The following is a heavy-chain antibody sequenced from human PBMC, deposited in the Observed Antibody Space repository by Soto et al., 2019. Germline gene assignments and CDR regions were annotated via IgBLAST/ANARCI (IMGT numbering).Heavy chain of an antibody. D-gene: IGHD1-7*01. Sequence: QVQLVQSGAEVKKPGASVKVSCKASGYTFTSYDINWVRQATGHGLEWMGWMNANRGNTVYAQKFQGRVTMTRDTSISTAYMELSSLRSEDTAVYYCARERTGTTSNWFDPWGQGTLVTVSS. CDR1: GYTFTSYD. CDR3: ARERTGTTSNWFDP. CDR2: MNANRGNT. J-gene: IGHJ5*02. V-gene: IGHV1-8*01.